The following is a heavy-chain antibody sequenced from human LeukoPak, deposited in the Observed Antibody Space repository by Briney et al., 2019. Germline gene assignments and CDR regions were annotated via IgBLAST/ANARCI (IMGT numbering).Heavy chain of an antibody. D-gene: IGHD5-24*01. CDR3: ARGDGGY. V-gene: IGHV4-59*01. CDR2: IYYSGST. Sequence: SETLSLTCTVSGGSISSYYWSWIRQPPGKGLEWIGYIYYSGSTNYNPSLKSRVTISVDTSKNQFSLKLSSVTAADTAVYYCARGDGGYWGQGTLVTVSS. J-gene: IGHJ4*02. CDR1: GGSISSYY.